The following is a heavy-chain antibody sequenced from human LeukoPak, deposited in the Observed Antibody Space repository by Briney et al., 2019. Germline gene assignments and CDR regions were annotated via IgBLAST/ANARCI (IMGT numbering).Heavy chain of an antibody. CDR3: ARDNPPGYYDSSGTYYFDY. J-gene: IGHJ4*02. CDR1: GFTFSSYS. CDR2: ISSSSSYI. V-gene: IGHV3-21*01. Sequence: PGGSLRLSCAASGFTFSSYSMNWVRQAPGKGLEWVSSISSSSSYIYYADSVKGRFTISRDNARNPLYLQMNSLRAEDTAVYYCARDNPPGYYDSSGTYYFDYWGQGTLVTVSS. D-gene: IGHD3-22*01.